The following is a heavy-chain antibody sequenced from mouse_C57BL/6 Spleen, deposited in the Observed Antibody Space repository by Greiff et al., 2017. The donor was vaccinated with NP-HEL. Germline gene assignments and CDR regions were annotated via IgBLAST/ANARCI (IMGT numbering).Heavy chain of an antibody. Sequence: VKLQQPGTELVKPGASVKLSCKASGYTFTSYWMHWVKQRPGQGLEWIGNINPSNGGTNYNEKFKSKATLTVDKSSSTAYMQLSSLTSEDSAVYYCARGGPDGYYGFAYWGQGTLVTVSA. CDR3: ARGGPDGYYGFAY. V-gene: IGHV1-53*01. CDR2: INPSNGGT. CDR1: GYTFTSYW. J-gene: IGHJ3*01. D-gene: IGHD2-3*01.